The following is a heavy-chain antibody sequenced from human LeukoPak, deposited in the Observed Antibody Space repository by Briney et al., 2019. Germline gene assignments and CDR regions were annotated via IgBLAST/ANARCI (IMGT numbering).Heavy chain of an antibody. V-gene: IGHV3-23*01. Sequence: PGGSLRLSCAASGFTFSSYAMSWVRQAPGKGLEWVSAISGSGGSTYYADSVKGRFTVSRDNSKNTLYLQMNSLRAEDTAVYYCATPLSGSQTDDAFDIWGQGTMVTVSS. CDR2: ISGSGGST. CDR3: ATPLSGSQTDDAFDI. D-gene: IGHD1-26*01. CDR1: GFTFSSYA. J-gene: IGHJ3*02.